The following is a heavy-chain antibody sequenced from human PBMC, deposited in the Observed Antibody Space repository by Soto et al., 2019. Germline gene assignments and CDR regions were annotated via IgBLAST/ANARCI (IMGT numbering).Heavy chain of an antibody. V-gene: IGHV4-34*01. D-gene: IGHD6-13*01. CDR2: INHSGST. J-gene: IGHJ6*02. CDR1: GGSFNDYY. CDR3: ARGHKQLVLAYYDYYGMDV. Sequence: LSLTCAVYGGSFNDYYWSWIRQPPGKGLEWIGEINHSGSTNYNPSLKSRVTISVDMSKNQFSLKLNSMTVADTAVYYCARGHKQLVLAYYDYYGMDVWGQGPTVTVSS.